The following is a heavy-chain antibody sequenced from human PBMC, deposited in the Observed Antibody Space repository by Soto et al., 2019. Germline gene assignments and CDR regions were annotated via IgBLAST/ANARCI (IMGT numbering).Heavy chain of an antibody. CDR2: MNPNRGNT. Sequence: ASVKVSCKASGYTFTSYDINWVRQATGQGLEWMGWMNPNRGNTGYAQKFQGRVTMTRNTSISTAYMELSSLRSEDTAVYYCARGGTYCTNGVCPNYYYYYGMDVWGQGTTVTVSS. J-gene: IGHJ6*02. V-gene: IGHV1-8*01. D-gene: IGHD2-8*01. CDR1: GYTFTSYD. CDR3: ARGGTYCTNGVCPNYYYYYGMDV.